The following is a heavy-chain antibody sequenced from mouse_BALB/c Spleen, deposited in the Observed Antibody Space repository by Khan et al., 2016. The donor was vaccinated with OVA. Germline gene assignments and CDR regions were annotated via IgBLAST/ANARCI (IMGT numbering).Heavy chain of an antibody. V-gene: IGHV1-77*01. CDR2: IYPGSDNT. CDR3: AREWAAWFPY. J-gene: IGHJ3*01. Sequence: LEESGAELARPGASVTLSCKASGYTFTDYYINWMRQRTGQGLEWIGEIYPGSDNTYYNEKFKGKATLTADKSSSTAYMQLSRLTSEDSAVYFCAREWAAWFPYWGQGTLVTVSA. CDR1: GYTFTDYY.